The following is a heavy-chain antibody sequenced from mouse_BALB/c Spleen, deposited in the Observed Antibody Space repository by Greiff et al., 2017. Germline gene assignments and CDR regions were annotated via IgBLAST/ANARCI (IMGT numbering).Heavy chain of an antibody. CDR1: GFAFSSYD. CDR2: ISDGGSYT. CDR3: ARDGNYYAMDY. J-gene: IGHJ4*01. Sequence: EVKLVESGGGLVKPGGSLKLSCAASGFAFSSYDMSWVRQTPEKRLEWVATISDGGSYTYYPDSVKGRFTISRDNAKNNLYLQMSSLKSEDTAMYYCARDGNYYAMDYWGQGTSVTVSS. V-gene: IGHV5-4*02. D-gene: IGHD2-1*01.